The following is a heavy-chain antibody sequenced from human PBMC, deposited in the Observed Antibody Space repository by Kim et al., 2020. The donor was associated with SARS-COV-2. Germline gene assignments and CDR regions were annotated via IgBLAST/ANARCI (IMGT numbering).Heavy chain of an antibody. Sequence: GGSLRLSCAASGFTFRSYGMTWVRQAPGKGLEWVATISRGGGSTYYLDSVTGRCTISRDDSNNILYLQMNSLRVDDTAIYYCAKDVAYYGSAFDSWGQGILVAVSS. CDR3: AKDVAYYGSAFDS. V-gene: IGHV3-23*01. CDR1: GFTFRSYG. J-gene: IGHJ4*02. D-gene: IGHD3-10*01. CDR2: ISRGGGST.